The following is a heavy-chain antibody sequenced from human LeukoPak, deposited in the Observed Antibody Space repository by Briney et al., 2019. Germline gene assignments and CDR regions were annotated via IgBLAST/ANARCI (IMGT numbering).Heavy chain of an antibody. CDR3: GKGGASVVGPTLPDY. D-gene: IGHD2-15*01. CDR1: GGSISSYY. CDR2: IYYSGST. V-gene: IGHV4-59*01. J-gene: IGHJ4*02. Sequence: SETLSLTCTVSGGSISSYYWSWIRQPPGKGLEWIGYIYYSGSTNYNPSLKSRVTISVDTSKNQFSLKLSSVTAADTAVYYCGKGGASVVGPTLPDYLGPGNLGTVSP.